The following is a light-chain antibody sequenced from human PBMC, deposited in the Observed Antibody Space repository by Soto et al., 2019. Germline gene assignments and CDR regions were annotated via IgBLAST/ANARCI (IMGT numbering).Light chain of an antibody. CDR1: QSVGNF. V-gene: IGKV3-11*01. J-gene: IGKJ3*01. CDR2: DAT. Sequence: ETVLTQSPGTLSLSPGERATLSCRASQSVGNFLAWYQQKPGQAPRLLIYDATQRATGIPARFSCSGSGTDFTLTISSLEPEDFAVYYCQQRSNWPFIFTFGPGTKVDFK. CDR3: QQRSNWPFIFT.